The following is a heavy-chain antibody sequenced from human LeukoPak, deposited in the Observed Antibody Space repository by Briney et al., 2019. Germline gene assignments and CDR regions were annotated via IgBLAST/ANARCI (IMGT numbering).Heavy chain of an antibody. CDR1: GFIFSNYG. D-gene: IGHD2-15*01. CDR2: IWYDGSNK. Sequence: GGSLRLSCAVSGFIFSNYGMHLVRQAPGRGLEWVAIIWYDGSNKYYTDSVKGRFTISRDNSKNTLYLQMNSLRAEDTAVYYCARDSGGDCYDYWGQGTLVTVSS. J-gene: IGHJ4*02. CDR3: ARDSGGDCYDY. V-gene: IGHV3-33*01.